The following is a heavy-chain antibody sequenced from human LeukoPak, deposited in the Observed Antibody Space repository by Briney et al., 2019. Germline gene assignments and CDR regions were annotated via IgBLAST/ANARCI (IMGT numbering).Heavy chain of an antibody. D-gene: IGHD3-9*01. CDR3: ARVGILTGPLDY. Sequence: GGSLRLSCAASGFTFSSYSMNWVRQAPGKGLECVSSISSSSSYIYYADSVKGRFTISRDNAKNSLYLQMNSLRAEDTAVYYCARVGILTGPLDYWGQGTLVTVSS. V-gene: IGHV3-21*01. CDR1: GFTFSSYS. CDR2: ISSSSSYI. J-gene: IGHJ4*02.